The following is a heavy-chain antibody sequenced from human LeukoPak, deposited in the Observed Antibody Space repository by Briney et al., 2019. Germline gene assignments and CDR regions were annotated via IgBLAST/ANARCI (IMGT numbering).Heavy chain of an antibody. V-gene: IGHV7-4-1*02. Sequence: GSVKVSCKASGYSFNSQGMNWVRQVPGQGLEWVGWINTQGGNPTYAQAFTGRFVFSLDASASTAYLQISSLKAEDTAMYFCAKEILRIELWGQGTMVTVSS. D-gene: IGHD2/OR15-2a*01. J-gene: IGHJ3*01. CDR2: INTQGGNP. CDR1: GYSFNSQG. CDR3: AKEILRIEL.